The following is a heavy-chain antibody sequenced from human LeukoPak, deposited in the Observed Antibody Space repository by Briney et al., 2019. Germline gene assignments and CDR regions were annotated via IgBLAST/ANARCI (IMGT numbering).Heavy chain of an antibody. J-gene: IGHJ4*02. Sequence: SQTLSLTCTVSGGSISSGDYYWSWIRQPPGKGLEWIGYIYYSGSTYYNPSLKSRVTISVDTSKNQFSLKLSSVTAADTAVYYCASHTPYDYVWGSLGYFDYWGQGTLVTVSS. D-gene: IGHD3-16*01. CDR1: GGSISSGDYY. V-gene: IGHV4-30-4*08. CDR3: ASHTPYDYVWGSLGYFDY. CDR2: IYYSGST.